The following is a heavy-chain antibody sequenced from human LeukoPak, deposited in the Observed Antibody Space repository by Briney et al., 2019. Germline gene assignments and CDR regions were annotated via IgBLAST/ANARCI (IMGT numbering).Heavy chain of an antibody. CDR1: GFTVSSNY. Sequence: GGSLRLSCAASGFTVSSNYMSWVRQAPGKGLEWVSVIYSGGSTYYADSVKGRFTISRDNSKNTLYLQMNSLRAEDTAVYYRARGFPGESYYYYYMDVWGKGTTVTISS. J-gene: IGHJ6*03. CDR3: ARGFPGESYYYYYMDV. V-gene: IGHV3-53*01. D-gene: IGHD7-27*01. CDR2: IYSGGST.